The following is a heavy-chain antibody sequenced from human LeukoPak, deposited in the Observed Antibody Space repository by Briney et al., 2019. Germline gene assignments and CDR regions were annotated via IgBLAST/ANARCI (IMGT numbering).Heavy chain of an antibody. V-gene: IGHV3-30*02. Sequence: GGSLRLSCAASGFTFSSYGMHWVRQAPGKGLEWVAFIRYDGSNKYYADSVKGRFTISRDNSKNTLYLQMNSLRAEDTAVYYCAKDTWGSSSWYGISDAFDIWGQGTMVTVSS. D-gene: IGHD6-13*01. CDR1: GFTFSSYG. J-gene: IGHJ3*02. CDR2: IRYDGSNK. CDR3: AKDTWGSSSWYGISDAFDI.